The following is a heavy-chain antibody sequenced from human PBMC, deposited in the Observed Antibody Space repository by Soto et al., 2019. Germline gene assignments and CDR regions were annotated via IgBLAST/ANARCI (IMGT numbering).Heavy chain of an antibody. J-gene: IGHJ6*02. CDR2: IDPSDSYT. Sequence: RGESLKISCNGSGYSFTIYWIRWVRQMPGKGLEWMGRIDPSDSYTNYSPSFQGHVTISADKSISTAYLQWSSLKASDTAMYYCARQLGYYGSGSYYDYYGMDVWGQGTTVTVSS. CDR3: ARQLGYYGSGSYYDYYGMDV. D-gene: IGHD3-10*01. V-gene: IGHV5-10-1*01. CDR1: GYSFTIYW.